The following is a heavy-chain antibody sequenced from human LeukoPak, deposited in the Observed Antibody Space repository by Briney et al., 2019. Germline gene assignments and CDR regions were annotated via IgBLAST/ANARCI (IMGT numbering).Heavy chain of an antibody. Sequence: SVKVSCKASGGTFSSYAISWVRQAPGQGLEWMGGIIPIFGTANYAQKFQGRVTITADESTSTAYMELSSLRSEDTAVYYCARSFPGSSGSYPGELDYWGQGTLVTVSS. V-gene: IGHV1-69*01. CDR3: ARSFPGSSGSYPGELDY. CDR1: GGTFSSYA. D-gene: IGHD1-26*01. J-gene: IGHJ4*02. CDR2: IIPIFGTA.